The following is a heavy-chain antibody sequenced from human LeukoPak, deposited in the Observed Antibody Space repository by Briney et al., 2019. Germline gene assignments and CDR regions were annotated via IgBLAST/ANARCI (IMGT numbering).Heavy chain of an antibody. CDR1: GDSISSRSYY. CDR3: ARAKTTFTYYYDPDAFDI. Sequence: SETLSLTCTVSGDSISSRSYYWGWIRQPPGKGLEWIGNIYFSGNTNYNPSLKSRVTISVDTSKNQFSLKLSSVTAADTAVYYCARAKTTFTYYYDPDAFDIWGQGTMVTVSS. V-gene: IGHV4-39*07. D-gene: IGHD3-22*01. J-gene: IGHJ3*02. CDR2: IYFSGNT.